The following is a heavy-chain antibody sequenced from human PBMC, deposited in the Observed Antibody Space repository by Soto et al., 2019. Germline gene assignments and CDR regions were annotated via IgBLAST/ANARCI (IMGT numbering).Heavy chain of an antibody. CDR1: GFTFSSYS. CDR3: VRSGVLDIVVVPAALLDV. J-gene: IGHJ6*04. CDR2: ISSSSSYI. D-gene: IGHD2-2*03. Sequence: GGSLRLSCAASGFTFSSYSMNWVRQAPGKGLEWVSSISSSSSYIYYADSVKGRFTISRDNAKNSLYLQMNSLRAEDTAVYYCVRSGVLDIVVVPAALLDVWGKGTTVTVSS. V-gene: IGHV3-21*01.